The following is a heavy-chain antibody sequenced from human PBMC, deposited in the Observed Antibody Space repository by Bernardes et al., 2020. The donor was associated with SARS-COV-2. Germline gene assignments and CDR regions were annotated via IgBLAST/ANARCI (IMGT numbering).Heavy chain of an antibody. Sequence: SETLSLTCTISGGSITYSYWSWIRQPPGKRLEWIGYISYSGSTNYNPSLKSRVTTSLDASKSQLSLKLSSVTAADTAVYYCARHPTGPFSSGWYDYWGQGALVAVSS. J-gene: IGHJ4*02. V-gene: IGHV4-59*01. CDR2: ISYSGST. CDR3: ARHPTGPFSSGWYDY. D-gene: IGHD6-19*01. CDR1: GGSITYSY.